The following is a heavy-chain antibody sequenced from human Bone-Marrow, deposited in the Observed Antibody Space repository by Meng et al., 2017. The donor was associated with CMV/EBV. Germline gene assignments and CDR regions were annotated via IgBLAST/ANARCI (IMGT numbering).Heavy chain of an antibody. Sequence: ASVKVSCKASGYTFTSYGISWVRQAPGQGLEWMGWISAYNGNTNYAQKLQGRVTMTTDTSTSTAYMELRSLRSDDTAVYYSARDPLFSGHGYYGMDVWGQGDTVPFYS. CDR2: ISAYNGNT. V-gene: IGHV1-18*01. J-gene: IGHJ6*02. D-gene: IGHD3-10*02. CDR1: GYTFTSYG. CDR3: ARDPLFSGHGYYGMDV.